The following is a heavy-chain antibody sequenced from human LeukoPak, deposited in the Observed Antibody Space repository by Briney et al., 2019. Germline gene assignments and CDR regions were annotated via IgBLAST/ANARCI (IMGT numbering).Heavy chain of an antibody. CDR3: ARDLSSTSSYAMDV. CDR2: IKRDGGAM. D-gene: IGHD2-2*01. V-gene: IGHV3-7*05. CDR1: GFTFSSYW. J-gene: IGHJ6*02. Sequence: PGGSLRLSCAVSGFTFSSYWMNWVRQAPGKGLEWVANIKRDGGAMYYVDSVKGRFTVSRDNAKNSLYLQMNSLRAEDTAVYYCARDLSSTSSYAMDVWGQGTTVTVSS.